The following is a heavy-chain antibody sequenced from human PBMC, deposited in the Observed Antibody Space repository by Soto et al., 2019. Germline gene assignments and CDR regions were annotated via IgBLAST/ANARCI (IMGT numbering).Heavy chain of an antibody. D-gene: IGHD6-19*01. Sequence: SETLSLTCTVSGGSISSSTYYWGWIRQPPGKGLEWIGSIYYSGSTYYNPSLKSRVTISVDTSKNQFSLKLNSVTAADTAVYFCARPRDDSLSSGWYYFDYWGQGTLVTVSS. CDR3: ARPRDDSLSSGWYYFDY. J-gene: IGHJ4*02. V-gene: IGHV4-39*01. CDR1: GGSISSSTYY. CDR2: IYYSGST.